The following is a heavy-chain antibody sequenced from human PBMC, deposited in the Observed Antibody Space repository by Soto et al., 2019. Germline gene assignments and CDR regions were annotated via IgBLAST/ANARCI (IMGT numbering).Heavy chain of an antibody. CDR2: IRSKANSYAT. V-gene: IGHV3-73*01. D-gene: IGHD6-6*01. J-gene: IGHJ4*02. CDR1: GFTFSGSA. CDR3: TRLHSSSSDY. Sequence: GGSLRLSCAASGFTFSGSAMHWVRQASGKGLEWVGRIRSKANSYATAYAASVKGRFTISRDDSKNTAYLQMNSLKTEDTAVYYCTRLHSSSSDYWGQGTLVTVSS.